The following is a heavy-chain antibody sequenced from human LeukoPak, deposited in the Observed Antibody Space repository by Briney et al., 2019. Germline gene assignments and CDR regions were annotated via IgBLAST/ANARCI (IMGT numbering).Heavy chain of an antibody. J-gene: IGHJ5*02. V-gene: IGHV4-39*07. Sequence: SETLSLTCTVSGGSIGSSSYYWGRIRQPPGKGLEWIGSIYYSGSTYYNPSLKSRVTISVDTSKNQFSLRLTSVTAADTAVYYCARPSPGFDPWGQGILVTVSS. CDR2: IYYSGST. CDR3: ARPSPGFDP. CDR1: GGSIGSSSYY.